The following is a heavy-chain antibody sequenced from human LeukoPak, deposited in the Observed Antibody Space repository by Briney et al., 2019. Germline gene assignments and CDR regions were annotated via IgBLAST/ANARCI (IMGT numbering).Heavy chain of an antibody. D-gene: IGHD3-10*01. Sequence: PSETLSLTCTVSGGSISSGDYYWSWIRQPPGKGLEWIGYIYYSGSTNYNPSLKSRVTISVDTSKNQFSLKLSSVTAADTAVYYCATLRGPIMEGWFDPWGQGTLVTVSS. CDR3: ATLRGPIMEGWFDP. CDR1: GGSISSGDYY. V-gene: IGHV4-61*08. J-gene: IGHJ5*02. CDR2: IYYSGST.